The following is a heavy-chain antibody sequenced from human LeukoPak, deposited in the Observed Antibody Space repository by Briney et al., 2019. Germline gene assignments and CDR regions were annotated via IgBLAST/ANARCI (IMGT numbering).Heavy chain of an antibody. Sequence: GGSLRLSCAASGFTFSSYATSWVRQAPGKGLEWVSAISGSGGSTYYADSVKGRFTISRDNSKNTLYLQMNSLRAEDTAVYYCAKALSYYYDSSGYYGLDYWGQGTLVTVSS. CDR2: ISGSGGST. J-gene: IGHJ4*02. CDR3: AKALSYYYDSSGYYGLDY. V-gene: IGHV3-23*01. D-gene: IGHD3-22*01. CDR1: GFTFSSYA.